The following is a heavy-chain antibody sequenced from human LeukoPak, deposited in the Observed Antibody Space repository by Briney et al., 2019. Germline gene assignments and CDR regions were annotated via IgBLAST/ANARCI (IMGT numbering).Heavy chain of an antibody. D-gene: IGHD3-3*01. V-gene: IGHV4-34*01. CDR1: GGSFSGYY. CDR2: INHSGST. J-gene: IGHJ5*02. CDR3: ARSPDYDFWSGYYISWFDP. Sequence: SETLSLTCAVYGGSFSGYYWSWIRQPPGKGLEWIGEINHSGSTNYNPSLKSRVTISVDTSKNQFSLKLSSATAADTAVYYCARSPDYDFWSGYYISWFDPWGQGTLVTVSS.